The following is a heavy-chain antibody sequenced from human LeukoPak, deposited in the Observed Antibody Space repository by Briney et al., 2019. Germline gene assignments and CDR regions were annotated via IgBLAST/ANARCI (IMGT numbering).Heavy chain of an antibody. CDR2: ISWNSGSI. J-gene: IGHJ4*02. D-gene: IGHD5-18*01. V-gene: IGHV3-9*01. Sequence: GGSLRLSCAASGFTFDDYAMHWVRQAPGKGLEWVSGISWNSGSIGYADSVKGRFTISRDNAKNSLYLQMNSLRAEDTAVYYCAKDRYSYEGWGQGTLVTVSS. CDR1: GFTFDDYA. CDR3: AKDRYSYEG.